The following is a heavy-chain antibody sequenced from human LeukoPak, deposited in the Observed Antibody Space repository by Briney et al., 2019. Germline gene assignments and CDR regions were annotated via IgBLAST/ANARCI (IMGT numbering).Heavy chain of an antibody. V-gene: IGHV3-30-3*01. CDR1: GFTFSSYA. CDR2: ISYDGSNK. CDR3: AREPIVVVITTYYYYGMDV. D-gene: IGHD3-22*01. J-gene: IGHJ6*02. Sequence: GGSLRLSCAASGFTFSSYAMNWVRQAPGKGLEWVAVISYDGSNKYYADSVKGRFTISRDNSKNTLYLQMNSLRAEDTAVYYCAREPIVVVITTYYYYGMDVWGQGTTVTVSS.